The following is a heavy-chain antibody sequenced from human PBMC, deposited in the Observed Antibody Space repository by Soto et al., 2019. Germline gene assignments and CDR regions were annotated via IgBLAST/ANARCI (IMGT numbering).Heavy chain of an antibody. CDR3: ARGCGSASCSYYFDY. CDR1: GFTFSSYW. V-gene: IGHV3-7*01. D-gene: IGHD2-2*01. Sequence: EVQLVESGGGLVQPGESLRLSCAASGFTFSSYWMSWVRQAPGKGLEWVATIRQDGSEKHYVDSVKGRFTISRDNAKNSLYLQMNSLSAETTAVYYCARGCGSASCSYYFDYWGPGTLVTGSS. CDR2: IRQDGSEK. J-gene: IGHJ4*02.